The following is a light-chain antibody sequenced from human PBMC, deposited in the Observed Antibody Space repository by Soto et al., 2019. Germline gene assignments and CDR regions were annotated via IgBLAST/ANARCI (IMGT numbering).Light chain of an antibody. CDR1: QSVSSN. Sequence: EIVMTQSPATLSVSPGERATLSCRASQSVSSNLAWYQQKPGQAPRLLIYGASTSATGIPARFSGSGSGTDFTLTISSLQSADFAVYYCQQYNNWPFTFGPGTKVDIK. CDR3: QQYNNWPFT. J-gene: IGKJ3*01. CDR2: GAS. V-gene: IGKV3-15*01.